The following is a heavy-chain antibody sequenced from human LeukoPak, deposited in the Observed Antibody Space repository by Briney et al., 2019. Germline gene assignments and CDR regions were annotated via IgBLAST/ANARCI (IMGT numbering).Heavy chain of an antibody. D-gene: IGHD6-6*01. Sequence: PSETLSLTCTVSGGSISSSSYYWGWIRQPPGKGLEWIGSIYYSGSTYYNPSLKSRVTISVDTSKNQFSLKLSSVTAADTAVYYCARRRQLLPFDHWGQGTLVTVSS. CDR2: IYYSGST. V-gene: IGHV4-39*01. CDR1: GGSISSSSYY. J-gene: IGHJ4*02. CDR3: ARRRQLLPFDH.